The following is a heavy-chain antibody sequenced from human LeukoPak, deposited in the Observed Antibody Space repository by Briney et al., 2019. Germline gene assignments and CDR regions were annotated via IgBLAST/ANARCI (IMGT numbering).Heavy chain of an antibody. J-gene: IGHJ6*02. CDR3: ARDLEWLRFRGHVDV. CDR1: GFTFSSYA. Sequence: GGSLGLSCAASGFTFSSYAMSWVRQAPGKGLEWVSAISGSGGSTYYADSVKGRFTISRDNSKNTLYLQMNSLRAEDTAVYYCARDLEWLRFRGHVDVWGQGTTVTVSS. CDR2: ISGSGGST. V-gene: IGHV3-23*01. D-gene: IGHD5-12*01.